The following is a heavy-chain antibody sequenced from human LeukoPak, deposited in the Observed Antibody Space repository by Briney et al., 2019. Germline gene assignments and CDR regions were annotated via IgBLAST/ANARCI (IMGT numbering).Heavy chain of an antibody. CDR1: GGSFSGYY. Sequence: SQTLSLTCAVYGGSFSGYYWSWIRQPPGKGLEWIGEINHSGSTNYNPSLKSRVTISADTSKNQFSLKLSSVTAADTAVYYCARGEDDSSAFDYWGQGTLVTVSS. V-gene: IGHV4-34*01. CDR3: ARGEDDSSAFDY. J-gene: IGHJ4*02. D-gene: IGHD3-22*01. CDR2: INHSGST.